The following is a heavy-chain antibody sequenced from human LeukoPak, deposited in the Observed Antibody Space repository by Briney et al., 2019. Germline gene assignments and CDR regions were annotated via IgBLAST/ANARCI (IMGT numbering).Heavy chain of an antibody. D-gene: IGHD3-22*01. CDR1: GGPISSYY. Sequence: PSETLSLTCSVSGGPISSYYWTWIRQPPGKALEWIGYIYYSGSTNYNPSLKSRVAISVDTSKNQFSLKLSSVTAADTAVYYCARASTPYYYDTRGYYPFEDIWGQGTMVTVSS. CDR3: ARASTPYYYDTRGYYPFEDI. CDR2: IYYSGST. V-gene: IGHV4-59*01. J-gene: IGHJ3*02.